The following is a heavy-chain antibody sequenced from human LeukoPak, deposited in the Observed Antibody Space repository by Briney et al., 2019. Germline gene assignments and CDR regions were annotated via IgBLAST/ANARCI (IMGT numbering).Heavy chain of an antibody. Sequence: ASVKVSCKASGYTFTSYAMHWVRQAPGQRLEWMGWINAGNGNTKYPQKFQGRVTITRDTSASTAYMELSSLRSEDTAVYYCARPSWYYDSSGYDYWGQGTLVTVSS. CDR1: GYTFTSYA. J-gene: IGHJ4*02. D-gene: IGHD3-22*01. CDR3: ARPSWYYDSSGYDY. V-gene: IGHV1-3*01. CDR2: INAGNGNT.